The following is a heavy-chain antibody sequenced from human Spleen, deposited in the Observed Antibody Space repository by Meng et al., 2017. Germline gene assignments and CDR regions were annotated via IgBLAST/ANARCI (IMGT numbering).Heavy chain of an antibody. J-gene: IGHJ4*02. Sequence: ASVKVSCKASEYTFTDYYMHWVRQAPGQGLEWMGRINPYSGVTNYAQKFEGRVTLTRDTSISTAYMELSRLISDDTAVYYCARARSYVWGSYRYRPTRTYYFDYWGQGTLVTVSS. D-gene: IGHD3-16*02. CDR1: EYTFTDYY. CDR3: ARARSYVWGSYRYRPTRTYYFDY. V-gene: IGHV1-2*06. CDR2: INPYSGVT.